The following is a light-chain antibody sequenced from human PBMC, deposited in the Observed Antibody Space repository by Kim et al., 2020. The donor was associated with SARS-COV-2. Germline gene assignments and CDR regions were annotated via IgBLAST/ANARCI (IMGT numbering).Light chain of an antibody. CDR2: DAS. V-gene: IGKV1-5*01. J-gene: IGKJ4*01. CDR1: QNVNTW. CDR3: QQYNDHELT. Sequence: GDRVTIPCRASQNVNTWLAWYQQRPGKAPQVLISDASNLESGVPSRFSGRGSGTEFTLTISSLQPEDFAVYYCQQYNDHELTFGGGTKVDIK.